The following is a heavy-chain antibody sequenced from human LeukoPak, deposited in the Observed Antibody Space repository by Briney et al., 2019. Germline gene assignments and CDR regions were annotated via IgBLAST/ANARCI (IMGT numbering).Heavy chain of an antibody. CDR2: ITSSSTSM. Sequence: GGSLRLSCAASGFTFSSYEMNWVRQAPGKGLEWVSSITSSSTSMYYADSVKGRFTISRDNAKNSLYLQMNSLRAEDTAVYYCARTYYDILTGYNPYFDYWGQGTLVTASS. CDR1: GFTFSSYE. D-gene: IGHD3-9*01. J-gene: IGHJ4*02. V-gene: IGHV3-21*01. CDR3: ARTYYDILTGYNPYFDY.